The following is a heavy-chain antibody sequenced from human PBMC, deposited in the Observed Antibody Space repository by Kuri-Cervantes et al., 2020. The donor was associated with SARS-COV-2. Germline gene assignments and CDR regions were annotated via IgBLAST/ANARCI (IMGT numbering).Heavy chain of an antibody. V-gene: IGHV1-69*05. CDR1: GYTFTGYY. J-gene: IGHJ4*02. CDR3: ARGDFTAGFY. CDR2: IIPIFGTA. Sequence: SVKVSCKASGYTFTGYYMHWVRQAPGQGLERMGGIIPIFGTANYAQKFQGRVTITTDESTSTAYMELSSLRSDDTALYYCARGDFTAGFYWGQGTQVTVSS. D-gene: IGHD3-3*01.